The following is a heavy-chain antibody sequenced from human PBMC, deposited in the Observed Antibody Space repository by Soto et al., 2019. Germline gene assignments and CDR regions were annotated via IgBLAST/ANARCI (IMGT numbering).Heavy chain of an antibody. D-gene: IGHD2-15*01. V-gene: IGHV3-30*18. CDR2: ISYDGSNK. J-gene: IGHJ4*02. CDR3: AKAPDCSGGSCYLDY. Sequence: GGSLRLSCAASGFTFSSYGMHWVRQAPGQGLEWVAVISYDGSNKYYADSVKGRFTISRDNSKNTLYLQMNSLRAEDTAVYYCAKAPDCSGGSCYLDYWGQGTLVTVSS. CDR1: GFTFSSYG.